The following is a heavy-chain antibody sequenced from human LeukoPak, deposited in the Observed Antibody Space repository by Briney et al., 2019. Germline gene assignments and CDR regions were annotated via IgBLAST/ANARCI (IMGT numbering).Heavy chain of an antibody. J-gene: IGHJ4*02. D-gene: IGHD1-26*01. V-gene: IGHV3-13*01. CDR1: GFTFSSYD. CDR3: ARVRQWELLPETRGYYFDY. CDR2: IGTAGDT. Sequence: GGSLRLSCAASGFTFSSYDMHWVRQATGKGLEWVSAIGTAGDTYYPGSVKGRFTISRENAKNSLYLQMNSLRAGDTAVYYCARVRQWELLPETRGYYFDYWGQGTLVTVSS.